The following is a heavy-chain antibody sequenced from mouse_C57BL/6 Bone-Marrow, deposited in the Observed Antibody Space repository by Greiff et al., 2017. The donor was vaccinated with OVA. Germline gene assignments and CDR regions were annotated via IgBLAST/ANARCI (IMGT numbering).Heavy chain of an antibody. D-gene: IGHD1-1*02. CDR2: IYPSDSET. CDR3: ARCCGYYFDD. V-gene: IGHV1-61*01. CDR1: GYTFTSYW. J-gene: IGHJ2*01. Sequence: VQLQQPGAELVRPGSSVKLSCKASGYTFTSYWMDWVKQRPGQGLEWIGNIYPSDSETHYNQKFKDKATLTVDKSSSTAYMQLSSLTSEDSAVYYGARCCGYYFDDWGQGTTLTVSS.